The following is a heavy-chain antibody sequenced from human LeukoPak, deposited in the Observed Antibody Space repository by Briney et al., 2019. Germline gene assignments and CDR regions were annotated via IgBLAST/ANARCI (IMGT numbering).Heavy chain of an antibody. CDR2: IHTSGST. CDR1: GVSISSYY. V-gene: IGHV4-4*07. D-gene: IGHD3-22*01. J-gene: IGHJ4*02. CDR3: ARDQYYYDSSGYLTFDY. Sequence: SETLSLTCNVSGVSISSYYWSWIRQPAGKGLEWIGRIHTSGSTNYNPSLKSRVTMSVDTSKNQFSLKLSSATAADTAVYYCARDQYYYDSSGYLTFDYWGQGTLVTVSS.